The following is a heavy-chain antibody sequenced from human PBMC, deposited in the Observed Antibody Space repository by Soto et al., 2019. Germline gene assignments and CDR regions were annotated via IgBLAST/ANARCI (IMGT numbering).Heavy chain of an antibody. CDR3: AKDRSYYYDSSGYQTGPDY. V-gene: IGHV3-23*01. J-gene: IGHJ4*02. CDR1: GFTFSSYA. Sequence: GGSLRLSCAASGFTFSSYAMSWVRQAPGKGLEWVSAISGSGGSTYYADSVKGRFTISRDNSKNTLYLQMNSLRAEDTAVYYCAKDRSYYYDSSGYQTGPDYWGQGTLVTVSS. CDR2: ISGSGGST. D-gene: IGHD3-22*01.